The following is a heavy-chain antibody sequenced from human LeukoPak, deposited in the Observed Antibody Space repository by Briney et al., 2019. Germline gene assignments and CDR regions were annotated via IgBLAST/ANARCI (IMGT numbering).Heavy chain of an antibody. D-gene: IGHD2-15*01. V-gene: IGHV1-2*02. J-gene: IGHJ5*01. Sequence: ASVKVSCKASGYTFTDYYMHWVRQAPGQGLEWMGWINPNTGGTDSVQKFQGRVTMTSDTSINTVYMELSSLRSDDTAVYYCATGDCSGGSCYPGWWFDPWGQGTLVTVSP. CDR2: INPNTGGT. CDR3: ATGDCSGGSCYPGWWFDP. CDR1: GYTFTDYY.